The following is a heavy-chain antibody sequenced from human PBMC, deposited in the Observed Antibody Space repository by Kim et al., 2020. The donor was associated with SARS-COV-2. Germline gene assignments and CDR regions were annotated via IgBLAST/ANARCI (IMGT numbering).Heavy chain of an antibody. CDR1: GFTFSSYA. V-gene: IGHV3-30*04. CDR3: ARPNEEKWIQLWPIDY. D-gene: IGHD5-18*01. CDR2: ISYDGSNK. Sequence: GGSLRLSCAASGFTFSSYAMHWVRQAPGKGLEWVAVISYDGSNKYYADSVKGRFTISRDNSKNTLYLQMNSLRAEDTAVYYCARPNEEKWIQLWPIDYWG. J-gene: IGHJ4*01.